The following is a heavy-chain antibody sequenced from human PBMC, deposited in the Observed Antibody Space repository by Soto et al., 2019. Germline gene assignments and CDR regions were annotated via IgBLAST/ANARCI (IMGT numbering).Heavy chain of an antibody. J-gene: IGHJ4*02. CDR3: ARGGTRSADLPTY. CDR2: MYSSGSA. CDR1: GDSINNYY. Sequence: VRLQESGPGLVEPSETLSLTCSVSGDSINNYYWSWIRQPAGKGLEWIGRMYSSGSANYNPSLKTRGTMSVDTSKNQVFLSVTSVTAADTAVYFCARGGTRSADLPTYWGQGIQVIVSS. V-gene: IGHV4-4*07. D-gene: IGHD1-1*01.